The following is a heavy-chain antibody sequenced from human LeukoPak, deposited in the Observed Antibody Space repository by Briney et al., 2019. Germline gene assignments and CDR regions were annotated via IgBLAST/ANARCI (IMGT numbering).Heavy chain of an antibody. CDR2: IDPRTGDT. V-gene: IGHV1-2*02. Sequence: ASVKVSCKASGYTFTGYYMHWLRQAPGHGLEWTGWIDPRTGDTHYAQQFRGRFSLTRDTSSSTAYMDLSRLTSDDTAIYFCAKDWEMRYWQGGFDSWGQGALLTVSS. J-gene: IGHJ4*02. CDR1: GYTFTGYY. CDR3: AKDWEMRYWQGGFDS. D-gene: IGHD2-15*01.